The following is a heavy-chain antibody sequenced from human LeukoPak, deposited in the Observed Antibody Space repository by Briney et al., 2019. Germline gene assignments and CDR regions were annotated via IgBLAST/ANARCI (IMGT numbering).Heavy chain of an antibody. CDR3: AKEVWFGELLSPHYFDY. D-gene: IGHD3-10*01. CDR2: SCSGGTT. V-gene: IGHV3-23*01. CDR1: GFTFSNYG. J-gene: IGHJ4*02. Sequence: GGSLRLSCVASGFTFSNYGMSWVRQAPGKGREWVSPSCSGGTTYYADSVKGRFTISRDNSKNTLYLQMNSLRAEDTAVYYCAKEVWFGELLSPHYFDYWGQGTLVTVSS.